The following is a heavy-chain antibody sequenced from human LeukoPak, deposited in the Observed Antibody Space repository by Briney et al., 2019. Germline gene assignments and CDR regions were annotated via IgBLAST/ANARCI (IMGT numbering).Heavy chain of an antibody. CDR3: AAPSLWFGEYKH. CDR1: GFTFSSYA. CDR2: ISGSGGST. D-gene: IGHD3-10*01. V-gene: IGHV3-23*01. J-gene: IGHJ4*02. Sequence: GGPLRLSCAASGFTFSSYAMSWVRQAPGKGLEWVSAISGSGGSTYYADSVKGRFTISRENSKNTLSLQMNSLRAEDTAVYYCAAPSLWFGEYKHWGQGTLVTVSS.